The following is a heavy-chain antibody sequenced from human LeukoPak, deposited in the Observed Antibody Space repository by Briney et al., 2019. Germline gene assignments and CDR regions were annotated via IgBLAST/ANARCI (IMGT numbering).Heavy chain of an antibody. V-gene: IGHV3-66*01. CDR1: GFTVSSNY. D-gene: IGHD1-26*01. Sequence: GVLRLSCAASGFTVSSNYMSWVRQAPGKGLEWVSVIYSGGSTYYADSVKGRFTISRDNSKNTLYLQMNSLRAEDTAVYYCARDSVRGYYDAFDIWGQGTMVTVSS. CDR3: ARDSVRGYYDAFDI. CDR2: IYSGGST. J-gene: IGHJ3*02.